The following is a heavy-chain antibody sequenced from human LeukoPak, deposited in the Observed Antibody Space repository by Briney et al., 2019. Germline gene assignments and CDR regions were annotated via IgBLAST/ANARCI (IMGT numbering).Heavy chain of an antibody. D-gene: IGHD2-15*01. CDR2: IYPGNSDT. V-gene: IGHV5-51*01. J-gene: IGHJ2*01. Sequence: GESLKISCKGSGYSFTTYWIAWVRQMPGKGLEWMGIIYPGNSDTRYSPSFQGQVTVSVDKSISTAYLQSSSLKASDTAMYYCARPGNQGHCSGGSCYNFDLWGRGTLVTVSS. CDR1: GYSFTTYW. CDR3: ARPGNQGHCSGGSCYNFDL.